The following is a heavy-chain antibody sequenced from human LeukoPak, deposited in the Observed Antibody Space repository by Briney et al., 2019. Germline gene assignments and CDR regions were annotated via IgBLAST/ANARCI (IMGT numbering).Heavy chain of an antibody. CDR3: ARGFDS. J-gene: IGHJ4*02. Sequence: GGSLRLSCAASGFALSDFEMNWVLQAPGKGLEWLSYISSSGSIIYYADSVKGRFTVSRDKDKNSLFLQINSLRVEDTALYYCARGFDSWGQGTLVTVSS. V-gene: IGHV3-48*03. CDR1: GFALSDFE. CDR2: ISSSGSII.